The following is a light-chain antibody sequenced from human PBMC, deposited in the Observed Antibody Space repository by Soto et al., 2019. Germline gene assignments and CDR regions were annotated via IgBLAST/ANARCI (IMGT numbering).Light chain of an antibody. Sequence: QSALTQPASVSGSPGHSITISCTGTSSDVGSYNLVSWYQQHPGKAPNLMIYEGSKRPSGVSNRFSGSKSGNTASLTISGLQAENDADYHCCSYAGSSFVVFCGGTTLTVL. CDR1: SSDVGSYNL. CDR3: CSYAGSSFVV. J-gene: IGLJ2*01. V-gene: IGLV2-23*01. CDR2: EGS.